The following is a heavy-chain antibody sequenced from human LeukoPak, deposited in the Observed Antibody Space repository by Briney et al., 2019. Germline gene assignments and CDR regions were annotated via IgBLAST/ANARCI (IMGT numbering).Heavy chain of an antibody. V-gene: IGHV1-2*02. CDR1: GYTFTDYC. D-gene: IGHD3-22*01. J-gene: IGHJ4*02. CDR3: AREDSSGYLRGENYFDY. CDR2: INPNSGVR. Sequence: ASVKVSCKASGYTFTDYCMHWVRQAPGQGLEWMGWINPNSGVRNYAQKFQGRVTMTRDTSISTAYMELSRLRSDDTAVYYCAREDSSGYLRGENYFDYWGQGTLVTVSS.